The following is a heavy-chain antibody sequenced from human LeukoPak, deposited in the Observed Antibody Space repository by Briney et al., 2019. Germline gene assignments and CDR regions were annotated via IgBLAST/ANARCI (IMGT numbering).Heavy chain of an antibody. D-gene: IGHD6-6*01. CDR3: ARETKLAGADDAFDI. V-gene: IGHV1-69*05. J-gene: IGHJ3*02. CDR2: IIPIFGTA. Sequence: SVKVSCKASGGTFSSYAISWARQAPGQGLEWMGRIIPIFGTANYAQKFQGRVTITTDESTSTAYMELSSLRSEDTAVYYCARETKLAGADDAFDIWGQGTMVTVSS. CDR1: GGTFSSYA.